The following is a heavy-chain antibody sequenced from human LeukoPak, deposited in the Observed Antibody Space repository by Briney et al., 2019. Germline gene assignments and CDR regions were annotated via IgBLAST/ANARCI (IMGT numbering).Heavy chain of an antibody. J-gene: IGHJ4*02. CDR3: ARALTVDTAMVTYFDY. CDR2: INHSGST. Sequence: PSETLSLTCAVYGGSFSGYYWSWIRQPPRKGLEWIGEINHSGSTNYNPSLKSRVTISVDTSKNLFSLKLSSVTAADTAVYYCARALTVDTAMVTYFDYWGQGTLVTVSS. V-gene: IGHV4-34*01. D-gene: IGHD5-18*01. CDR1: GGSFSGYY.